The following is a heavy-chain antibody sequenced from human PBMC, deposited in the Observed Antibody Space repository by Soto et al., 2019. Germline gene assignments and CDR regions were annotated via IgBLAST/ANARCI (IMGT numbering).Heavy chain of an antibody. CDR1: GFTFDDYA. CDR3: AKASGFYSSSGYFQH. Sequence: EVQLVESGGGLVQPGRSLRLSCAASGFTFDDYAMHWVRQAPGKGLEWVSGISWNSGSIGYADSVKGRFTISRDNAKNSLYLQMNSLRAEDTALYYCAKASGFYSSSGYFQHWGQGTLVTVSS. D-gene: IGHD6-6*01. CDR2: ISWNSGSI. V-gene: IGHV3-9*01. J-gene: IGHJ1*01.